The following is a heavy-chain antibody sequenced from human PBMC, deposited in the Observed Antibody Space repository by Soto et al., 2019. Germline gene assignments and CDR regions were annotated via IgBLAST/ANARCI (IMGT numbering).Heavy chain of an antibody. CDR1: GGTFSSYA. J-gene: IGHJ4*02. D-gene: IGHD3-3*01. Sequence: ASVKVSCKASGGTFSSYAISCVRQAPGQVLEWMGGIIPIFGTANYAQKFQGRVTITADESTSTAYMELSSLRSEDTAVYYCTIRFLEWLLPKDYYFDYWGQGTLVTVSS. V-gene: IGHV1-69*13. CDR2: IIPIFGTA. CDR3: TIRFLEWLLPKDYYFDY.